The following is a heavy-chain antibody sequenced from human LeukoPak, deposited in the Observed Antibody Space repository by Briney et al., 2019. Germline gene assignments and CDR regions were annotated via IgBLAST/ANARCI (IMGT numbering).Heavy chain of an antibody. J-gene: IGHJ4*02. CDR2: ISSSSSYI. Sequence: GGSLRLSCAASGFTFSSYSMNWVRQAPGKGLEWVSSISSSSSYIYYADSVKGRFTISRDNAKNSLYLQMSSLRAEDTAVYYCAREPYYDFWSGYYDIDYWGQGTLVTVSS. V-gene: IGHV3-21*01. CDR3: AREPYYDFWSGYYDIDY. D-gene: IGHD3-3*01. CDR1: GFTFSSYS.